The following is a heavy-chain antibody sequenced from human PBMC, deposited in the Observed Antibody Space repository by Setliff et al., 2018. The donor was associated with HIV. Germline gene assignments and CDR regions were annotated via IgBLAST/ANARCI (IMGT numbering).Heavy chain of an antibody. CDR2: VYYSGST. V-gene: IGHV4-39*01. CDR3: ARSQSDTIFGVVIFDY. CDR1: GGSISSSGPGYY. Sequence: SETLSLTCTVSGGSISSSGPGYYWGWVRQAPGGGLEWIGSVYYSGSTYYSPSLKSRVTISLDTSKNQLSLRLTSMTAADTAVYYCARSQSDTIFGVVIFDYWGQGKMVTVSS. D-gene: IGHD3-3*01. J-gene: IGHJ4*02.